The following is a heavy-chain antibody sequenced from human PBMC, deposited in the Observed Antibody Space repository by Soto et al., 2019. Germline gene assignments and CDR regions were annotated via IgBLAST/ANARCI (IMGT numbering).Heavy chain of an antibody. CDR2: IYYSGST. CDR1: GGSISTYY. CDR3: ASDRSSGWDQGYGMDV. Sequence: PSETLSLTCTVSGGSISTYYWSWIRQPPGKGLEWIGYIYYSGSTSYNPSLKSRVTISVDTSKNQFSLKLRSVTTADTAVYYCASDRSSGWDQGYGMDVWGQGTTVTVSS. J-gene: IGHJ6*02. V-gene: IGHV4-59*01. D-gene: IGHD6-19*01.